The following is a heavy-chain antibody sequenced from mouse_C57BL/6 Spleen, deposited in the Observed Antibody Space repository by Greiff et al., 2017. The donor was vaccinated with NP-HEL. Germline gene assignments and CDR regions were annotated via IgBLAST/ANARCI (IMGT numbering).Heavy chain of an antibody. CDR1: GFTFSDYG. Sequence: EVQGVESGGGLVKPGGSLKLSCAASGFTFSDYGMHWVRQAPEKGLEWVAYISSGSSTIYYADTVKGRFTISRDNAKNTLFLQMTSLRSEDTAMYYCARIDYYGSSLYYAMDYWGQGTSVTVSS. CDR2: ISSGSSTI. J-gene: IGHJ4*01. V-gene: IGHV5-17*01. D-gene: IGHD1-1*01. CDR3: ARIDYYGSSLYYAMDY.